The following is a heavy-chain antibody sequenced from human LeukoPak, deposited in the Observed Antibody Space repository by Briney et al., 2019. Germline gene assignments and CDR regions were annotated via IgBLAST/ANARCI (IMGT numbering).Heavy chain of an antibody. CDR2: IYFSGST. V-gene: IGHV4-39*01. Sequence: SETLSLTCTVSGGSISSRSDYWAWIRQPPGKGLEWIGNIYFSGSTYYNPSLISRVTISVDTSKNQFSLKLSSATAADTAVYYCARLTESKIRSSREKLYYFDYWGQGTLVTVSS. D-gene: IGHD6-13*01. J-gene: IGHJ4*02. CDR3: ARLTESKIRSSREKLYYFDY. CDR1: GGSISSRSDY.